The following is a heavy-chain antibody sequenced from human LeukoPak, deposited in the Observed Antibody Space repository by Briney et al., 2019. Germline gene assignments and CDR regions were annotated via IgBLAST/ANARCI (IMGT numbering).Heavy chain of an antibody. CDR1: CGSFSGYY. D-gene: IGHD3-22*01. CDR2: INHSGST. V-gene: IGHV4-34*01. CDR3: ARGPPYYYDSSGYYYFDY. J-gene: IGHJ4*02. Sequence: SETLSLTCAVYCGSFSGYYWSWIRQPPGKGLEWIGEINHSGSTNYNPSLKSRVTISVDTSKNQFSLKLSSVTAADTAVYYCARGPPYYYDSSGYYYFDYWGQGTLVTVSS.